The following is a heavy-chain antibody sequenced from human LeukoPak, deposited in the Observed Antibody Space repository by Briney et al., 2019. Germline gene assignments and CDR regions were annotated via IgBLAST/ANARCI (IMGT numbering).Heavy chain of an antibody. J-gene: IGHJ5*02. CDR1: GGSISSYY. Sequence: SETLSLTCTVSGGSISSYYWSWIRQPPGKGLEWIGYIYYSGSTNYNPSLKSRVTISVDTSKKQFSLKLSSVTAADTAVYYCARGWSSSSLWFHPWGQGTLVTASS. CDR3: ARGWSSSSLWFHP. CDR2: IYYSGST. V-gene: IGHV4-59*01. D-gene: IGHD6-6*01.